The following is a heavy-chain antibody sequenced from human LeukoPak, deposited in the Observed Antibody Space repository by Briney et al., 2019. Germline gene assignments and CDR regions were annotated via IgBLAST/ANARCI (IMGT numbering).Heavy chain of an antibody. V-gene: IGHV1-8*01. Sequence: ASVKVSCKASGYTFTSYDINWVRQATGQGLGWMGWMNPNSGNTGYAQKFQGRVTMTRNTSISTAYMELSSLRSEDTAVYYCARVRELYDFWSGYYYYGMDVWGQGTTVTVSS. J-gene: IGHJ6*02. CDR2: MNPNSGNT. CDR1: GYTFTSYD. D-gene: IGHD3-3*01. CDR3: ARVRELYDFWSGYYYYGMDV.